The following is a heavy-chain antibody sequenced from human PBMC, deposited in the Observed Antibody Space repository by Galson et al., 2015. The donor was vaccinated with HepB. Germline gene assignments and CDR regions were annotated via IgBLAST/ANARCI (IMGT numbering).Heavy chain of an antibody. D-gene: IGHD3-22*01. V-gene: IGHV7-4-1*02. J-gene: IGHJ4*02. CDR3: ARSLSSGYYYAMDY. Sequence: SVKVSCKASGYTFTRYAMNWVRQAPGQGLEWMGWINTNTGNPTYAQGFTGRLVLSLDTSVSTAYLQISSLKAEDTAVYYCARSLSSGYYYAMDYWGQGILVPVSS. CDR1: GYTFTRYA. CDR2: INTNTGNP.